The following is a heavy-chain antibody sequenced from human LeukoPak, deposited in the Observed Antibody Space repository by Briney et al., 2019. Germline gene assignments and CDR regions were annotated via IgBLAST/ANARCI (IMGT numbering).Heavy chain of an antibody. CDR2: INHSGST. J-gene: IGHJ6*02. V-gene: IGHV4-34*01. CDR1: GGSFSGYY. Sequence: SETLSLTCAVYGGSFSGYYWSWIRQPPGKGLEWIGEINHSGSTNYNPSLKSRVTISVDTSKNQFSLKLSSVTAADTAVYYCARGPGSGSCPVYYYYGMDVWGQGTTVTVSS. CDR3: ARGPGSGSCPVYYYYGMDV. D-gene: IGHD3-10*01.